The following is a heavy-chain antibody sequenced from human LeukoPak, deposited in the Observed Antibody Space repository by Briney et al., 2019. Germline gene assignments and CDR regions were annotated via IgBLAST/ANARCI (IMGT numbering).Heavy chain of an antibody. V-gene: IGHV4-61*01. J-gene: IGHJ3*02. CDR3: ARDWIPDAFDI. CDR2: IYYSGST. D-gene: IGHD2-2*03. CDR1: GGSVSSGSYY. Sequence: SETLSLTCTVSGGSVSSGSYYWSWIRQPPGEGLEWIGYIYYSGSTNYNPSLKSRVTISVDTSKNQFSLKLSSVTAADTAVYYCARDWIPDAFDIWGQGTMVTVSS.